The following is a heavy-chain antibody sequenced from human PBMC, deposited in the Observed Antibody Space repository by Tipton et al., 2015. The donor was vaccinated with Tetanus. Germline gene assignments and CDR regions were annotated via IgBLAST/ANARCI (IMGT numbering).Heavy chain of an antibody. CDR3: ARERGNRGNAFDT. D-gene: IGHD2/OR15-2a*01. V-gene: IGHV1-46*01. J-gene: IGHJ3*02. Sequence: QSGAEVKKPGASVKVSCKTSGYTFTSYHMHWVRQAPGQGLVWMGTINPSGGLTGYAQKFQGRLIMTKDTATSTVDMELKSLTSEDTAVYYCARERGNRGNAFDTWGQGTMVTVSS. CDR1: GYTFTSYH. CDR2: INPSGGLT.